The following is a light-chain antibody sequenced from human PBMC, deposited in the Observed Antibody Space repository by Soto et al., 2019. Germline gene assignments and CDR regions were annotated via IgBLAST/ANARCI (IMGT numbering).Light chain of an antibody. V-gene: IGKV3-20*01. Sequence: EIVMTQFPGTLFLSPGERATLSCRPSQSLSSSYLVWYQQKPGQAPRLLIYAASRRATGIPDRFSGSGSATEYTLTISRLEPEDSAVYYCQQQGTFGQGTKLEIK. CDR3: QQQGT. J-gene: IGKJ2*01. CDR1: QSLSSSY. CDR2: AAS.